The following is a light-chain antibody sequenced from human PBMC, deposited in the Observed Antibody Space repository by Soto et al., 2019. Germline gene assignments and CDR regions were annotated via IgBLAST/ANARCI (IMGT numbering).Light chain of an antibody. Sequence: SYELTQPPSVSVSPGQTASLTCSGDKLGDKYVCWYQQKPGQSPVLVIYRDDKRPSGISERFSGSNSGNTATLTISGTQAMDEADYYCQAWDSSTAVFGGGTKLTVL. CDR3: QAWDSSTAV. CDR2: RDD. CDR1: KLGDKY. J-gene: IGLJ3*02. V-gene: IGLV3-1*01.